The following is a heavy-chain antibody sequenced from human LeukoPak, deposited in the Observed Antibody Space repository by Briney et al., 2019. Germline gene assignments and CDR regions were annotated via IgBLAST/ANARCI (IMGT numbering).Heavy chain of an antibody. D-gene: IGHD3-3*01. CDR2: IYSGGST. Sequence: GGSLRLSCAASGFTVSSNYMSWVRQAPGKGLEWVSVIYSGGSTYYADSVKGRFTISRDNFKNTLYLQMNSLRAEDTAVYYCAYDPYYYYGMDVWGQGTTVTVSS. J-gene: IGHJ6*02. V-gene: IGHV3-66*01. CDR3: AYDPYYYYGMDV. CDR1: GFTVSSNY.